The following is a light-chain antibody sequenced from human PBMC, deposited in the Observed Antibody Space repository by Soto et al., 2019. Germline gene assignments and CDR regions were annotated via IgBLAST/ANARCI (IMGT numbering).Light chain of an antibody. J-gene: IGKJ1*01. Sequence: DIQMTQSPSTLSASVGDRVTIACRASQNIKNWLAWYQQKPGKVPKLLIYTASSLESGVPPRFSGSGSGTEFTLTISSLQPDDFATYYCQQYNSYSRGTFGQGTKVEIK. CDR3: QQYNSYSRGT. CDR2: TAS. V-gene: IGKV1-5*03. CDR1: QNIKNW.